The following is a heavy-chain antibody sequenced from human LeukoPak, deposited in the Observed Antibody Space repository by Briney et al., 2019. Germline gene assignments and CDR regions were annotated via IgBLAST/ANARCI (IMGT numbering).Heavy chain of an antibody. CDR2: ISYDGSNK. Sequence: GGSLRLSCTASGFTFSSHALHWVRQAPGKGLEWVAVISYDGSNKYYADSVKGRFTISRDNSKNTLYLQMNSLRAEDTAVYYCAKWTSQWLETDYWGQGTLVTVSS. J-gene: IGHJ4*02. CDR3: AKWTSQWLETDY. CDR1: GFTFSSHA. V-gene: IGHV3-30*04. D-gene: IGHD6-19*01.